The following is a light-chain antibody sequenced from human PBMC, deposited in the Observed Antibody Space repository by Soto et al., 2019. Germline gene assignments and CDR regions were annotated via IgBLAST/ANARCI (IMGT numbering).Light chain of an antibody. V-gene: IGKV1-8*01. CDR3: QQYYSYPPST. Sequence: AIRMTQSPSSLSASTGDRVTITCRASQGISSYLAWYQQKPGKAPKLLIYAASTLQSGVPSRFSGSGSGTDFTLTISCLQSEDCATYYCQQYYSYPPSTFGQGTRLEIK. J-gene: IGKJ5*01. CDR1: QGISSY. CDR2: AAS.